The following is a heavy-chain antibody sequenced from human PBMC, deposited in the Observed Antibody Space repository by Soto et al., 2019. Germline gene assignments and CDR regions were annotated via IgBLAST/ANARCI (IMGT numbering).Heavy chain of an antibody. CDR1: GFLFSNAW. Sequence: GGSLRLSCAASGFLFSNAWMSCVRQGPGKGLEWVARIKSQSDGGATEYAAVVKGRFTTSRDDSNNAVYLQMDSLTSDDKGVYYCLTDPIKSWPYDYWGQALPVTVS. CDR3: LTDPIKSWPYDY. V-gene: IGHV3-15*01. CDR2: IKSQSDGGAT. J-gene: IGHJ4*02.